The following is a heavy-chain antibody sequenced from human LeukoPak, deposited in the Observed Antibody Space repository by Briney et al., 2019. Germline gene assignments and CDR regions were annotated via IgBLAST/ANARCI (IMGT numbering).Heavy chain of an antibody. CDR2: IWDGGSNK. V-gene: IGHV3-33*01. D-gene: IGHD3-10*01. Sequence: GGSLRLSCAASGFTFSSYGMHWVRQAPGKGLEWVAVIWDGGSNKYYADSVKGRFTISRDNSKNTLYLQMNSLRAEDSAVYYCARDSHWFGEKKTQHNWLDPWGQGTLVTVSS. CDR3: ARDSHWFGEKKTQHNWLDP. CDR1: GFTFSSYG. J-gene: IGHJ5*02.